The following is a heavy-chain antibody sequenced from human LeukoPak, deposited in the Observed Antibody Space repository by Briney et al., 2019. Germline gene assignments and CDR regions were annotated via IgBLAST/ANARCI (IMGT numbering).Heavy chain of an antibody. J-gene: IGHJ5*02. D-gene: IGHD3-10*01. Sequence: SETLSLTCTVSGGSISSYYWSWIRQPPGKGLEWIGSIYHSGSTYYNPSLKSRVTISVDTSKNQFSLKLSSVTAADTAVYYCARDGFSAMVRSPSVYNWFDPWGQGTLVTVSS. CDR2: IYHSGST. CDR1: GGSISSYY. V-gene: IGHV4-38-2*02. CDR3: ARDGFSAMVRSPSVYNWFDP.